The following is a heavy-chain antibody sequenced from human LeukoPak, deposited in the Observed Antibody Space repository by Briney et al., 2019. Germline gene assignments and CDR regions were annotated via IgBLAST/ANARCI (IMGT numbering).Heavy chain of an antibody. CDR3: ARGPQQWLERVGAFDF. V-gene: IGHV4-31*03. CDR1: GGSISSGGYY. J-gene: IGHJ4*02. Sequence: SETLSLTCTVSGGSISSGGYYWSWIRQHPGKGLDWIGNICYSGSTYYNPSLKSRGTISVDMSKNEFSLNLSSVTAADTAVYHCARGPQQWLERVGAFDFWGQGTLVTVSS. CDR2: ICYSGST. D-gene: IGHD6-19*01.